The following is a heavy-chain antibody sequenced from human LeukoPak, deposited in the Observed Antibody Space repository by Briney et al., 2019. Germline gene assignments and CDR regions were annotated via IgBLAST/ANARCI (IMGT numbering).Heavy chain of an antibody. J-gene: IGHJ2*01. CDR2: IYTSGSS. CDR1: GGSISTGSYY. Sequence: SQTLSLTCTVSGGSISTGSYYWSWIRQPAGKGLEWIGRIYTSGSSNYNPSLKSRVTISVDTSKNQFSLKLSSVTAADTALYYCARWGEVYWYFDLWGRGTLVTVSS. D-gene: IGHD3-10*01. V-gene: IGHV4-61*02. CDR3: ARWGEVYWYFDL.